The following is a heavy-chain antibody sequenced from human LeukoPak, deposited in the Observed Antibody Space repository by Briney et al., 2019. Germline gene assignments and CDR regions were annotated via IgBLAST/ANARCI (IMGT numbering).Heavy chain of an antibody. V-gene: IGHV1-18*01. J-gene: IGHJ4*02. Sequence: ASVKVSCKASGYTFTSYGISWVRQAPGQGLEWMGWISAYNGNTNYAQELQGRVTMTTDTSTSTAYMELRSLRSDDTAVYYCARESGAYYDFWSGYYNDYYFDYWGQGTLVTVSS. CDR3: ARESGAYYDFWSGYYNDYYFDY. D-gene: IGHD3-3*01. CDR2: ISAYNGNT. CDR1: GYTFTSYG.